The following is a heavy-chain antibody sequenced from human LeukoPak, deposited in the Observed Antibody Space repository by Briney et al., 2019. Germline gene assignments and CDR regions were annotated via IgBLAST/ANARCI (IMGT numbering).Heavy chain of an antibody. D-gene: IGHD2-2*01. V-gene: IGHV1-2*02. CDR3: ARIPIVVVPAAQGDNWFDP. Sequence: ASVKVSCKASGYTFTGYYMHWVRQAPGQGLEWMGWINPNSGGTNYAQMFQGRVTMTRDTSISTAYMELSRLRSDDTAVYYCARIPIVVVPAAQGDNWFDPWGQGTLVTVSS. J-gene: IGHJ5*02. CDR2: INPNSGGT. CDR1: GYTFTGYY.